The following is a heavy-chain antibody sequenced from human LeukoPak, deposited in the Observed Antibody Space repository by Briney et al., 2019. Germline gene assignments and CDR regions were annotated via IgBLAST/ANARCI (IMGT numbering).Heavy chain of an antibody. Sequence: GASVKVSCKASGGTFSSYAISWVRQAPGQGLEWMGGIIPIFGTANYAQKFQGRVTITADESTSTAYMELSSRRSEDTAVYYCARDPEMATNDAFDIWGQGTMVTVSS. J-gene: IGHJ3*02. V-gene: IGHV1-69*13. CDR1: GGTFSSYA. CDR2: IIPIFGTA. CDR3: ARDPEMATNDAFDI. D-gene: IGHD5-24*01.